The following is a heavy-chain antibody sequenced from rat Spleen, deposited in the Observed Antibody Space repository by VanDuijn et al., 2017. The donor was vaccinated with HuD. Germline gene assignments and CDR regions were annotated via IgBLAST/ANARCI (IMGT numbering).Heavy chain of an antibody. V-gene: IGHV5S23*01. CDR1: GFTFSNYD. CDR3: ARENWVLDY. Sequence: EVQLVESGGGLVQPGRSLKLSCAASGFTFSNYDMAWVRQAPTKGLEWVASIRTGGGNTYYRDSVKGRFTISRDNAKSSLYLQMDSLRSEDTSTYYCARENWVLDYWGQGVMVTVSS. J-gene: IGHJ2*01. D-gene: IGHD5-1*01. CDR2: IRTGGGNT.